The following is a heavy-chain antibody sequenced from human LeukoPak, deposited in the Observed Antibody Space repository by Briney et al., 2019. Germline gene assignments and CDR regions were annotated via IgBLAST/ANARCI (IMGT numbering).Heavy chain of an antibody. CDR3: VVSKRSRGFDH. D-gene: IGHD2-15*01. Sequence: PGGSLRLSCAASGFSFSSYWMSWVRQAPGKGLEWVGNIRHDGGEKNYVDSLRGRFTISRDKAKNSLYMQMSSLRAEDTAVYYCVVSKRSRGFDHWGQGTLVTVSS. CDR1: GFSFSSYW. J-gene: IGHJ4*02. CDR2: IRHDGGEK. V-gene: IGHV3-7*02.